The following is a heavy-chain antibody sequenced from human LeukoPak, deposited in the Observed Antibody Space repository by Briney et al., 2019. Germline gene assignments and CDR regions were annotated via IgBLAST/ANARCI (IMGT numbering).Heavy chain of an antibody. D-gene: IGHD6-13*01. J-gene: IGHJ4*02. V-gene: IGHV3-21*01. CDR2: ISSSSSYI. CDR1: GFTVSTNC. CDR3: AREYSSSWYFDY. Sequence: GGSLRLSCAASGFTVSTNCMNWVRQAPGKGLEWVSSISSSSSYIYYADSVKGRFTISRDNAKNSLYLQMNSLRAEDTAVYYCAREYSSSWYFDYWGQGTLVTVSS.